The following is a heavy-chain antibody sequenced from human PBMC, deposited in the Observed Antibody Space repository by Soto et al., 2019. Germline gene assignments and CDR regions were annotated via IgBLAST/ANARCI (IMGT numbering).Heavy chain of an antibody. CDR2: IYYSGST. CDR1: GGSVSSGSYY. CDR3: ARDRLGSYPYYYYYGMDV. Sequence: PSETLSLTCTVSGGSVSSGSYYWSWIRQPPGKGLEWIGYIYYSGSTNYNPSLKSRVTISVDTSKNQFSLKLSSVTAADTAVYYCARDRLGSYPYYYYYGMDVWGQGTTVTVSS. J-gene: IGHJ6*02. V-gene: IGHV4-61*01. D-gene: IGHD6-6*01.